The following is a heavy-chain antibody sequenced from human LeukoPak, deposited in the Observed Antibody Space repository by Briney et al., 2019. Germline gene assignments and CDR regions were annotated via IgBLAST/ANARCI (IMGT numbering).Heavy chain of an antibody. J-gene: IGHJ4*02. D-gene: IGHD3-10*01. CDR2: IIPTLGIA. CDR3: ARESKIMVRGVSTFDY. CDR1: GGTFSSYA. V-gene: IGHV1-69*04. Sequence: SVKVSCKASGGTFSSYAISWVRQAPGQGLEWMGRIIPTLGIANYAQKFQGRVTITADKSTSTAYMELSSLRSEDTAVYYCARESKIMVRGVSTFDYWGQGTLVTVSS.